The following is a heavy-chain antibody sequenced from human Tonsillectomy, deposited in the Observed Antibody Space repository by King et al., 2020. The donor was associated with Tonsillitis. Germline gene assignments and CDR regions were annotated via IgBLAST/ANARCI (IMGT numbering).Heavy chain of an antibody. CDR1: GGSFSAHY. V-gene: IGHV4-34*01. CDR3: ARGRMRVDYGDYGVFPDYYGMDV. D-gene: IGHD4-17*01. CDR2: INHSGST. J-gene: IGHJ6*02. Sequence: HVQLQQWGAGLLKPSETLSLTCAVYGGSFSAHYWSWIRQPPGKGLEWIGEINHSGSTNYNPSLKSRVTISVDTSKNQFSLKLSSVTAADTAVYYCARGRMRVDYGDYGVFPDYYGMDVWGQGTTVTVSS.